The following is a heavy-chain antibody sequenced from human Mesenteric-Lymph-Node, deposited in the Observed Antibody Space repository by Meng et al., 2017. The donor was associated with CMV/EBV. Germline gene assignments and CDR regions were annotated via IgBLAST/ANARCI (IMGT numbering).Heavy chain of an antibody. J-gene: IGHJ6*02. V-gene: IGHV1-18*01. D-gene: IGHD3-3*01. CDR3: ARGLTIFGVFPNCMDV. CDR2: ISAYNGNT. Sequence: ASAKVSCKASGYTFTSYGISWVRQAPGQGLEWMGWISAYNGNTNYAQKLQGRVTMTTDTSTSTAYMELRSLRSDDTAVYYCARGLTIFGVFPNCMDVWGQGTTVTVSS. CDR1: GYTFTSYG.